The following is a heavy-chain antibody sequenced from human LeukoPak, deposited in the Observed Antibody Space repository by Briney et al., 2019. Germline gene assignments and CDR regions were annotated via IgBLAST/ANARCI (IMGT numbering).Heavy chain of an antibody. Sequence: GGSLRLSCATSGFTFSDYGIHWVRQAPGRGLEWVAVIWSDGSNKYYADSVKGRFTISRDNSKKTLYLQMNSLRVEDTDVYYCMRASGSFDYWGQGALVTVSS. V-gene: IGHV3-33*01. CDR1: GFTFSDYG. CDR2: IWSDGSNK. D-gene: IGHD3-10*01. CDR3: MRASGSFDY. J-gene: IGHJ4*02.